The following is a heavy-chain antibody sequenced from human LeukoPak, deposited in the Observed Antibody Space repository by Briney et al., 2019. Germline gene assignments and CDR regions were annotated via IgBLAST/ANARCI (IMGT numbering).Heavy chain of an antibody. J-gene: IGHJ4*02. Sequence: GGSLRLSCTASAFTFSNAWMNWVRHAPGKGLEWVGRIKSKTDGGTIDYAAPVKGRFTISRDDSKNTLYLQMSSLETEDTAMYYCTTGVRDSSGYYNFDYWGQGTLVTVSS. D-gene: IGHD3-22*01. CDR1: AFTFSNAW. V-gene: IGHV3-15*01. CDR2: IKSKTDGGTI. CDR3: TTGVRDSSGYYNFDY.